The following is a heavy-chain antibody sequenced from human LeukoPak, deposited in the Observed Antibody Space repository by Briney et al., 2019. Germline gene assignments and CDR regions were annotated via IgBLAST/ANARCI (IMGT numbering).Heavy chain of an antibody. CDR3: AKPGYSYGLPYAFDI. J-gene: IGHJ3*02. V-gene: IGHV3-23*01. Sequence: GGSLRLSCAASGFTFSSYAMSWVRQAPGKGLEWASAISGSGGSTYYADSVKGRFTISRDNSKNTLYLQMNSLRAEDTAVYYCAKPGYSYGLPYAFDIWGQGTMVTVSS. CDR1: GFTFSSYA. D-gene: IGHD5-18*01. CDR2: ISGSGGST.